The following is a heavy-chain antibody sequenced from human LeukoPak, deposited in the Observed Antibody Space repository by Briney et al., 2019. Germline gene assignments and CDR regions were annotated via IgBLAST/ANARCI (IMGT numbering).Heavy chain of an antibody. Sequence: ASVKVSCKASGYTFTSYYMHWVRQAPGQGLEWMGIINPSGGSTSYAQKFQGRVTMTRDTSISTAYMELSRLRSDDTAVYYCARGGGAVFGVVNDWGQGTLVTVSS. CDR1: GYTFTSYY. V-gene: IGHV1-46*01. CDR3: ARGGGAVFGVVND. CDR2: INPSGGST. D-gene: IGHD3-3*01. J-gene: IGHJ4*02.